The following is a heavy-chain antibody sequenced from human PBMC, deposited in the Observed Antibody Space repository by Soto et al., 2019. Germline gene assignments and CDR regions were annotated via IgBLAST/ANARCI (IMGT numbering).Heavy chain of an antibody. Sequence: SETLSLTCTVSGGSISSSNYYWGWIRQPPGKGLEWIGSIYYSGSTYYNPSLKSRVTISVDTSKNQFSLKLSSVTAADTAMYYCARGGYCSGASCAYMGHYYYYGMDVWGQGTTVTSP. V-gene: IGHV4-39*01. D-gene: IGHD2-15*01. CDR1: GGSISSSNYY. J-gene: IGHJ6*02. CDR3: ARGGYCSGASCAYMGHYYYYGMDV. CDR2: IYYSGST.